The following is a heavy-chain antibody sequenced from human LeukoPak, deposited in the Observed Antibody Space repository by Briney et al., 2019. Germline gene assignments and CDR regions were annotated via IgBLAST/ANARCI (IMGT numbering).Heavy chain of an antibody. D-gene: IGHD6-19*01. CDR2: ISYDGSNK. Sequence: GRSLRLSCAASGFTFSSYAMHWVRQAPGKGLEWVAVISYDGSNKYYADSVKGRFTISRDNSKNTLYLQMNSLRAEDTAVYYCARDCKGIGIGSGWYEGYFDYWGQGTLVTVSS. CDR1: GFTFSSYA. CDR3: ARDCKGIGIGSGWYEGYFDY. V-gene: IGHV3-30-3*01. J-gene: IGHJ4*02.